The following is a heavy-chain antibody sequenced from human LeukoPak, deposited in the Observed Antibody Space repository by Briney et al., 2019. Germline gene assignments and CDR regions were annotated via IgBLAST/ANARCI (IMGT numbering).Heavy chain of an antibody. V-gene: IGHV4-59*01. CDR2: IYYSGST. CDR1: GGSISSYY. Sequence: PSETLSLTCTVSGGSISSYYWSWIRQPPGKGLEWIGYIYYSGSTNYNPSLKSRVTISVDTSKNQFSLKLSSVTAADTAVYYCARSWAVAGTFYFDYWGQGTLVTVSS. J-gene: IGHJ4*02. D-gene: IGHD6-19*01. CDR3: ARSWAVAGTFYFDY.